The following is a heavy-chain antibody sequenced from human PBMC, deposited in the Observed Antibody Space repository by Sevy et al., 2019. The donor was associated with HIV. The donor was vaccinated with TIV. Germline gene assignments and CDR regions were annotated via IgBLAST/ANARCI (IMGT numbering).Heavy chain of an antibody. J-gene: IGHJ4*02. CDR1: GFTFSSYS. D-gene: IGHD1-26*01. CDR3: ARWDADRRWYFDY. CDR2: ISSSSDYV. Sequence: GGSLRLSCAASGFTFSSYSMNWVRQAPGKGLEWDSSISSSSDYVFHADSVKGRFTISRDNAKNSLYLQMNSLRAEDTAVYYCARWDADRRWYFDYWGQGTLVTVSS. V-gene: IGHV3-21*01.